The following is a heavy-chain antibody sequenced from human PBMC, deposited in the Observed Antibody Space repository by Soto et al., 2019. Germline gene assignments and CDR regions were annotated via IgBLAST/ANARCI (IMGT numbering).Heavy chain of an antibody. D-gene: IGHD3-9*01. CDR1: GFTFTSSA. J-gene: IGHJ6*02. Sequence: SVEVSCKXSGFTFTSSAVQWVRQARGQRLEWIGWIVVGSGNTNYAQKFQERVTITRDMSTSTAYMELSSLRSEDTAVYYCAADWGLRYFDWSYYYYGMDVWGQGTTVTVSS. CDR2: IVVGSGNT. V-gene: IGHV1-58*01. CDR3: AADWGLRYFDWSYYYYGMDV.